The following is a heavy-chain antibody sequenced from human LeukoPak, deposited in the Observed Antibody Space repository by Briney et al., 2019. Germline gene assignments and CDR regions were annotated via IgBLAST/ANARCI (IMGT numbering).Heavy chain of an antibody. CDR3: AREPRVHQTQYYYDTSGHNWFDP. D-gene: IGHD3-22*01. CDR2: NNHSGST. J-gene: IGHJ5*02. V-gene: IGHV4-34*01. Sequence: SGTLSLTCAVYGVSFSGYYWTWIRQPPGKGLEWIGENNHSGSTNYNPSLKSRVTISVDTSKNQFSLKLSSVTAADTAVYYCAREPRVHQTQYYYDTSGHNWFDPWGQGTLVTVSS. CDR1: GVSFSGYY.